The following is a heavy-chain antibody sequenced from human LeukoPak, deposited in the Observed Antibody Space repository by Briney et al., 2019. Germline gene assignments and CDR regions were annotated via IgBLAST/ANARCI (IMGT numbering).Heavy chain of an antibody. CDR1: GFTFSSNV. D-gene: IGHD6-19*01. CDR2: ISHDGNNK. Sequence: GRSLRLSCGASGFTFSSNVMHWVRQAPGKGLEWVAVISHDGNNKNYADSVKGRFTISRDNSKNTLYLQMNSLRAEDTAVFYCARLIGWSRFDPWGQGALVTVSS. V-gene: IGHV3-30-3*01. J-gene: IGHJ5*02. CDR3: ARLIGWSRFDP.